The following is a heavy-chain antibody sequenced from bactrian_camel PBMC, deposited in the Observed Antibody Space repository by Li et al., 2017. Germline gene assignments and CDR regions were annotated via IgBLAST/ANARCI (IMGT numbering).Heavy chain of an antibody. CDR1: GFTLRVYY. CDR3: AAGRGIHEAGLAAVGW. V-gene: IGHV3-2*01. CDR2: IDISSGTP. J-gene: IGHJ4*01. Sequence: HVQLVESGGDSVQAGGSLRLSCSASGFTLRVYYMTWIRQAPGKGLESVASIDISSGTPYYADSVKGRFTLSASNGKNTLDLQMNSLKPEDTAMYYCAAGRGIHEAGLAAVGWWGQGTQVTVS. D-gene: IGHD5*01.